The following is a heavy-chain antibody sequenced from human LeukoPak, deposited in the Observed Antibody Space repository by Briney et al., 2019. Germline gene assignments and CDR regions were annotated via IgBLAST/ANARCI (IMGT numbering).Heavy chain of an antibody. CDR2: ISSSGSTI. V-gene: IGHV3-48*03. CDR1: GFTVSSYE. J-gene: IGHJ6*03. CDR3: AGAPLYYYDYMDV. Sequence: GGSLRLSCAASGFTVSSYEMNWVRQAPGKGLEWVSYISSSGSTIYYADSVKGRFTISRDNAKNSLYLQMNSLRAEDTAVYYCAGAPLYYYDYMDVGGKGTTVTVSS.